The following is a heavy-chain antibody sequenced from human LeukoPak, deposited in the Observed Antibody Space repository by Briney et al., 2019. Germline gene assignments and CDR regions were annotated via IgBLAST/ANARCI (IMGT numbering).Heavy chain of an antibody. V-gene: IGHV3-33*06. Sequence: GGSLRLSCAASGFTFSSYAMSWVRQAPGKGLEWVAVIWYDGSNKYYADSVKGRFTISRDNSKNTLYLQMNSLRAEDTAVYYCAKGPFPDAFDIWGQGTMVTVSS. J-gene: IGHJ3*02. CDR2: IWYDGSNK. CDR3: AKGPFPDAFDI. CDR1: GFTFSSYA. D-gene: IGHD2/OR15-2a*01.